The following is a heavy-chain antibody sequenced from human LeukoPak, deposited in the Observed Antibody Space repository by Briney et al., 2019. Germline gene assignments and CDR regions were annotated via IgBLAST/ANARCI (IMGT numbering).Heavy chain of an antibody. Sequence: SETLSLTCTVSGGSISSYYWSWIRQPPGKGLEWIGYIYNSGSTNYNPSLKSRVTISVDTSKNQFSLKLSSVTAADTAVYYCAREWLRFGWFDPWGQGTLVTVSS. CDR3: AREWLRFGWFDP. V-gene: IGHV4-59*01. CDR2: IYNSGST. D-gene: IGHD5-12*01. J-gene: IGHJ5*02. CDR1: GGSISSYY.